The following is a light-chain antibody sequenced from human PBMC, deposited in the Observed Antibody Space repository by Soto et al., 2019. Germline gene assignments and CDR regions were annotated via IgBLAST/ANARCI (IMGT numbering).Light chain of an antibody. CDR3: CSYASSSTLV. J-gene: IGLJ2*01. CDR2: DVS. Sequence: QSALTQPASVSGSPGQSITISCTGTSSDVGSYNLVSWYQQHPGKAPKLMIYDVSNRPSGVSTRFSGSKSGNTASLTISGLQAEDEADYYCCSYASSSTLVFGGGTKLTVL. CDR1: SSDVGSYNL. V-gene: IGLV2-23*02.